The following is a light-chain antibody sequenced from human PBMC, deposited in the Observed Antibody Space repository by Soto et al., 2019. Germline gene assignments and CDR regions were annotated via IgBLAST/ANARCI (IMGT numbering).Light chain of an antibody. CDR1: QSVSTN. CDR2: GAS. V-gene: IGKV3-15*01. Sequence: EIVMTQSPATLSVSPGERATLSCRASQSVSTNLAWYQQKPCQGPRLLIFGASTRAIGIPARFSGSGSGTDFTLTISSLQSEDFGVYYCQQYKNWPPSTFGQGTRLEIK. J-gene: IGKJ5*01. CDR3: QQYKNWPPST.